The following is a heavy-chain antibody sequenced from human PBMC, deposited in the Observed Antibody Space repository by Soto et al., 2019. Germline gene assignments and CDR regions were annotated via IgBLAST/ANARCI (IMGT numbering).Heavy chain of an antibody. Sequence: SETLSLPCTVSGGSISSGGDYWSWLRKHPGKGLEWIGYIYYSGSTNYNPSLKSRVTISVDTSKNQFSLKLSSVTAADTAVYYCARDREIFGVVINSGMDVWGQGTTVTVSS. CDR1: GGSISSGGDY. CDR3: ARDREIFGVVINSGMDV. V-gene: IGHV4-61*08. CDR2: IYYSGST. D-gene: IGHD3-3*01. J-gene: IGHJ6*02.